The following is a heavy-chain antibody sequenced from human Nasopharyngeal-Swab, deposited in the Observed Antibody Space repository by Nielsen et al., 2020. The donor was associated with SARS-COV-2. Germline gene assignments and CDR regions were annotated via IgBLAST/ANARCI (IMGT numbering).Heavy chain of an antibody. Sequence: GGSLRLSCAASGFTFSTYSMIWVRQAPAKGLEWVSWISSSVSYIYYADSVKGRFTISRDNAKHALYLQMSSLRAEDTAVYYCARLPSAWGRRDFDYWGQGTLVTVSS. V-gene: IGHV3-21*06. J-gene: IGHJ4*02. CDR1: GFTFSTYS. CDR2: ISSSVSYI. D-gene: IGHD6-19*01. CDR3: ARLPSAWGRRDFDY.